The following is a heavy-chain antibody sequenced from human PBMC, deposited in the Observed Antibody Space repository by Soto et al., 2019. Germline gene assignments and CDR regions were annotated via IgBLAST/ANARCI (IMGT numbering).Heavy chain of an antibody. J-gene: IGHJ6*02. CDR1: GGSISSGPYT. CDR3: ASVRGGYYYAMDV. D-gene: IGHD3-10*02. V-gene: IGHV4-39*07. Sequence: PSETLSLTCTVSGGSISSGPYTWGWIRQPPGKGLEWIGTFHYSGFTRYNPSLESRVTISVDTSKNQFSLKLSSVTAADTAVYYCASVRGGYYYAMDVWGQGTTVT. CDR2: FHYSGFT.